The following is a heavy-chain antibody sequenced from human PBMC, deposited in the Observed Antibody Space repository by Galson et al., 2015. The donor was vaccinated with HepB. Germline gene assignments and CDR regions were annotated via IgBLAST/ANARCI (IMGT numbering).Heavy chain of an antibody. CDR1: GYSFTSYW. Sequence: QSGAEVKKPGESLKISCKGSGYSFTSYWIGWVRQMPGKGLEWMGIIYPGDSDTRYSPSFQGQVTISADKSISTAYLQWSSLKASDTAMYYCARSPYCSGGSCQGLNWFDPWGQGTLVTVSS. J-gene: IGHJ5*02. CDR2: IYPGDSDT. V-gene: IGHV5-51*01. CDR3: ARSPYCSGGSCQGLNWFDP. D-gene: IGHD2-15*01.